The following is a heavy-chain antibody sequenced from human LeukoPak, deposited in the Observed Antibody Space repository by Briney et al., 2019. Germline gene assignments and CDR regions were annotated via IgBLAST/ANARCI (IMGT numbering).Heavy chain of an antibody. CDR1: GYTFTSYD. D-gene: IGHD6-19*01. CDR3: ARAYSSGWSYYYYYMDV. CDR2: MNPNSGNT. V-gene: IGHV1-8*01. Sequence: ASVKVSCKASGYTFTSYDINWVRQATGQGLEWMGWMNPNSGNTGYAQKFQGRVTMTRNTSISTAYMELSSLRSEDTAVYYRARAYSSGWSYYYYYMDVWGKGTTVTVSS. J-gene: IGHJ6*03.